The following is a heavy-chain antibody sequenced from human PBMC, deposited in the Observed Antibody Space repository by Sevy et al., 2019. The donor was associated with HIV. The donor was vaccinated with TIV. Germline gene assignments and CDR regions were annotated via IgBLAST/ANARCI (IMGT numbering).Heavy chain of an antibody. Sequence: GGSLRLSCAASGFTFSSYGMHWVRQAPGKGLEWVAVISYDGSNKYYADSVKGRFTISRDNSKNTLYLQMNSLRAEDTAVYYCAQSLGGGVAYAPGPTGYYGMDVWGQGTTVTVSS. J-gene: IGHJ6*02. D-gene: IGHD3-16*01. CDR2: ISYDGSNK. CDR1: GFTFSSYG. CDR3: AQSLGGGVAYAPGPTGYYGMDV. V-gene: IGHV3-30*03.